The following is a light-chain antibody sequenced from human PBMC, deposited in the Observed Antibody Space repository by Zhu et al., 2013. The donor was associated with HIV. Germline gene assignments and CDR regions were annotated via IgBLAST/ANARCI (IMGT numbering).Light chain of an antibody. CDR1: QSISRW. J-gene: IGKJ1*01. CDR2: DGS. CDR3: QQYSTDSRA. Sequence: DVHMTQSPSTLSASIGDRVTITCRASQSISRWLAWYQQKSGRAPKLLIYDGSRLARGVPSRFTGSASGTEFTLTINSLQADDFATYYCQQYSTDSRAFAQGTRVEIK. V-gene: IGKV1-5*01.